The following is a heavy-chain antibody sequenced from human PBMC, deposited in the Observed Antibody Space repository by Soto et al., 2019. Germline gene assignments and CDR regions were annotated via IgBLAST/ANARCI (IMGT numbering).Heavy chain of an antibody. CDR3: ARVSGRDYGDYAKGNFDY. J-gene: IGHJ4*02. D-gene: IGHD4-17*01. Sequence: SETLSVTCTVSGGSMSSGDYYWSWIRQPPGKGLEWIGYIYYSGSTYYNPSLKSRVTISVDTSKNQFSLKLSSVTAADTAVYYCARVSGRDYGDYAKGNFDYWGQGTLVTVSS. V-gene: IGHV4-30-4*01. CDR2: IYYSGST. CDR1: GGSMSSGDYY.